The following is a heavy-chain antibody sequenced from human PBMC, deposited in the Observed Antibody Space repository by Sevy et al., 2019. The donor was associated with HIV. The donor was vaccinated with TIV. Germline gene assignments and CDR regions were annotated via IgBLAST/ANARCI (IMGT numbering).Heavy chain of an antibody. CDR1: GYSFTSYW. V-gene: IGHV5-51*01. J-gene: IGHJ4*02. CDR2: IYPGDSDT. CDR3: ARHERVSTMVQPFDY. Sequence: GESLKISCKGSGYSFTSYWIGWVRQMPGKGLEWMGIIYPGDSDTRYSPSFQGQVTISADKSISTAYLQWSSLKASDSAMYYCARHERVSTMVQPFDYWGQGTLVTVSS. D-gene: IGHD3-10*01.